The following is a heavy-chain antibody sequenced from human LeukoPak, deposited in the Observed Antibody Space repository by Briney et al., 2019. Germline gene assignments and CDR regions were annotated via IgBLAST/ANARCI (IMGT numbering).Heavy chain of an antibody. CDR2: IIPIIGTP. J-gene: IGHJ4*02. D-gene: IGHD6-13*01. CDR3: ARAGGSSWFVSLYY. CDR1: GGTFSSNV. Sequence: SVKVSCKASGGTFSSNVISWVQQAPGQGLEWMGRIIPIIGTPDYAQKFQGRVTITADKSTNTAYMELTSLKSDDTAVYYCARAGGSSWFVSLYYWGQGTLVTVSS. V-gene: IGHV1-69*04.